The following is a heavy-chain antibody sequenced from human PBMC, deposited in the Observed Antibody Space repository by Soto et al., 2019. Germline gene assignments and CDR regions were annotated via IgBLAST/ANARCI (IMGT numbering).Heavy chain of an antibody. CDR3: GRDIGGSSPGGDAFDI. D-gene: IGHD1-26*01. J-gene: IGHJ3*02. V-gene: IGHV3-66*01. Sequence: GGSLRLSCAASGFTVSSNYMSWVRQAPGKGLEWVSVIYSGGSTYYADSVKGRFTISRDNSKNTLYLQMNSLRAEDTAVYYCGRDIGGSSPGGDAFDIWGQGTMVTVSS. CDR1: GFTVSSNY. CDR2: IYSGGST.